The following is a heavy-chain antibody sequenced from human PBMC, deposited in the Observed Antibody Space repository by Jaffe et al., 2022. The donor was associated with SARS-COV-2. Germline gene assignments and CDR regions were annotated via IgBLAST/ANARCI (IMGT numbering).Heavy chain of an antibody. CDR2: ISYDGSNK. CDR1: GFTFSSYA. Sequence: QVQLVESGGGVVQPGRSLRLSCAASGFTFSSYAMHWVRQAPGKGLEWVAVISYDGSNKYYADSVKGRFTISRDNSKNTLYLQMNSLRAEDTAVYYCARDLRGKQQLDGEAFDIWGQGTMVTVSS. CDR3: ARDLRGKQQLDGEAFDI. V-gene: IGHV3-30*04. J-gene: IGHJ3*02. D-gene: IGHD6-13*01.